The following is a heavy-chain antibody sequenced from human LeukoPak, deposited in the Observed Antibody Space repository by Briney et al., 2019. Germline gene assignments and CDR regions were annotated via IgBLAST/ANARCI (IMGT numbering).Heavy chain of an antibody. CDR2: VYYSGGT. D-gene: IGHD3-10*01. V-gene: IGHV4-59*01. Sequence: SETLSLTCTVSGASISGYYWSWIRQPPGKGLEWIGYVYYSGGTKYHPSLKSRVTISVDTSMNQFSLKLTSVTAADTAVYYCARADHGSGSLYYYGMDVWGQGATVTVSS. J-gene: IGHJ6*02. CDR3: ARADHGSGSLYYYGMDV. CDR1: GASISGYY.